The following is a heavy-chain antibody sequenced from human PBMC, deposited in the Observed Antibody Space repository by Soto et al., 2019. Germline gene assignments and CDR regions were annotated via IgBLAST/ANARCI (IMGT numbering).Heavy chain of an antibody. Sequence: EVDLLESGGGLAQPGGSRRLSCAASGFSFSVFAMTWVRQAPGKGLEWVSRISGSGGNTYYADSVKGRFTISRDNSKNSLYLQMNSLRGEDTAVSYCAKEWSGGASDVLGHGTMVIVSS. CDR3: AKEWSGGASDV. CDR2: ISGSGGNT. CDR1: GFSFSVFA. V-gene: IGHV3-23*01. J-gene: IGHJ3*01. D-gene: IGHD2-15*01.